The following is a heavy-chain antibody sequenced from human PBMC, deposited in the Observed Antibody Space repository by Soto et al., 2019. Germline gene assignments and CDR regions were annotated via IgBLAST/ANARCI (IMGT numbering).Heavy chain of an antibody. CDR3: ARGVLH. V-gene: IGHV4-31*03. CDR2: IHNSGRT. CDR1: GGSISSGGYY. D-gene: IGHD3-16*01. Sequence: QVQLQESGPGLVKPSQTLSLTCTVSGGSISSGGYYWSCIRHHPGKCLEWIGSIHNSGRTYYNPSLKSRVTISVETSKNHFSLKPRYVTAAYTAVYCCARGVLHWGQGTLVTVS. J-gene: IGHJ4*02.